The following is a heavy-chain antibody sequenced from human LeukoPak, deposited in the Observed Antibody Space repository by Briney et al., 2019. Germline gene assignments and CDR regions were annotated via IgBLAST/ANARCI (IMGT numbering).Heavy chain of an antibody. J-gene: IGHJ4*02. CDR1: DGSISSYY. CDR2: INHSGST. Sequence: MSSETLSLTCTVSDGSISSYYWSWIRQPPGKGLEWIGEINHSGSTNYNPSLKSRVTISVDTSKNQFSLKLSSVTAADTAVYYCARGRLNYDSSGYYKPPRSYYFDYWGQGTLVTVSS. V-gene: IGHV4-34*01. D-gene: IGHD3-22*01. CDR3: ARGRLNYDSSGYYKPPRSYYFDY.